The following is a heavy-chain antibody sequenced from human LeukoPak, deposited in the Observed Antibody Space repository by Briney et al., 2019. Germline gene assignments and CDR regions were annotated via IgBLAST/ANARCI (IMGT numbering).Heavy chain of an antibody. D-gene: IGHD3-16*01. CDR1: GGSISSGDYY. CDR3: ARGGVLWTGENWFDP. J-gene: IGHJ5*02. V-gene: IGHV4-30-4*08. CDR2: IYYSGST. Sequence: SQTLSLTCTVSGGSISSGDYYWSWIRQPPGKGLEWIGYIYYSGSTYYNPSLKSRVTISVDTSKNQFSLKLSSVTAADTAVHYCARGGVLWTGENWFDPWGQGTLVTVSS.